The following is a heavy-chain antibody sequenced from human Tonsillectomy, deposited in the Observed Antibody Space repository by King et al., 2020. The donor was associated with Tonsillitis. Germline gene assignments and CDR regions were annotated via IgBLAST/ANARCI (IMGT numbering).Heavy chain of an antibody. CDR2: LSGSGGIT. J-gene: IGHJ4*02. CDR3: AKESTVTRAFEY. Sequence: VQLVESGGDLVQPGGSLRLSCAASGFSFSSYAMSWVRQAPGTGLEGVSSLSGSGGITNYADSVKGRFTISRDNSENTLYLQMNNLRAEDTAMYYCAKESTVTRAFEYWGQGTLVTVSS. CDR1: GFSFSSYA. D-gene: IGHD4-17*01. V-gene: IGHV3-23*04.